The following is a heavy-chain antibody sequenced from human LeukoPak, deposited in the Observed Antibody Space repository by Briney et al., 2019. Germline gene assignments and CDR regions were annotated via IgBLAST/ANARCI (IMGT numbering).Heavy chain of an antibody. CDR1: GGSFSGYY. V-gene: IGHV4-34*01. Sequence: SETLSLTCAVYGGSFSGYYWSWIRQPPGKGLEWIGEINHSGSTNYNPSLKSRVTISVDTSKNQFSLKLSSVTAADTAVYYCASLWFGELSAWFDPWGQGTLVTVSS. CDR2: INHSGST. D-gene: IGHD3-10*01. CDR3: ASLWFGELSAWFDP. J-gene: IGHJ5*02.